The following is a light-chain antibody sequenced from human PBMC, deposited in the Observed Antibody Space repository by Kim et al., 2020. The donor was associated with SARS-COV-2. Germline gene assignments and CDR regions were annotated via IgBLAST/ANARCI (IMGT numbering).Light chain of an antibody. CDR3: QQFGSSPPWT. Sequence: EIVLTQSPGTLSLSPGERATLSCRASQSVSSSYLAWYQQKPGQAPRLLIYAASSRATGIPDRFSGSGSGTDFTLTISRLEPEDFAVYSCQQFGSSPPWTFGQGTKVDIK. V-gene: IGKV3-20*01. CDR2: AAS. CDR1: QSVSSSY. J-gene: IGKJ1*01.